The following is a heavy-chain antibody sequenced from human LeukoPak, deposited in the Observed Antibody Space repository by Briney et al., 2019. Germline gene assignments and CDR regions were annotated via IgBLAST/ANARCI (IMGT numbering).Heavy chain of an antibody. Sequence: GGSLRLSCAASGFTVSSNYMSWVRQAPGKGLEWVSVIYSGGSTYYADSVKGRFTISRDNSKNTLYLQMNSLRAEGTAVYYCAKGSVSVVVPAVIPYYWGQGTLVTVSS. J-gene: IGHJ4*02. CDR1: GFTVSSNY. V-gene: IGHV3-53*01. CDR2: IYSGGST. D-gene: IGHD2-2*01. CDR3: AKGSVSVVVPAVIPYY.